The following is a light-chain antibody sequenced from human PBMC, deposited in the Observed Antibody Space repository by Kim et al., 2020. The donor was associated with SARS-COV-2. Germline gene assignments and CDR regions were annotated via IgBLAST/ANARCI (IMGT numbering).Light chain of an antibody. J-gene: IGLJ3*02. CDR1: SGSVSSSYY. V-gene: IGLV8-61*01. CDR3: VLYMGSGIWV. Sequence: GTVTLTCGLSSGSVSSSYYPSWYQQTPGQPPRTLIHSSNTRSSGIPDRFSGSILGNKAALTITGAQADDESDYYCVLYMGSGIWVFGGGTRVTVL. CDR2: SSN.